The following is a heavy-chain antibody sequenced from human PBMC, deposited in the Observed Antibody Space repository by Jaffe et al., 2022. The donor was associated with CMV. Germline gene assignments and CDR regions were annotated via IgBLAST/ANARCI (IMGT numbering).Heavy chain of an antibody. CDR2: VYYTGST. D-gene: IGHD3-10*01. CDR1: SGSISSTDYY. CDR3: ARQRRGGDMTYYYYFDY. J-gene: IGHJ4*02. Sequence: PLQESGPGLVKPSETLSLTCTVSSGSISSTDYYWGWIRQPPGKGLEWIGSVYYTGSTYYNPSLKSRVTVSVDTSRNQFSLRLVSVTAADTAVYYCARQRRGGDMTYYYYFDYWGQGTLVSVSS. V-gene: IGHV4-39*01.